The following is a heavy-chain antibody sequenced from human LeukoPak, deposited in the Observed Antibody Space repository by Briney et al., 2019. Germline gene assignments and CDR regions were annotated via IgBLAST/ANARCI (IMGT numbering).Heavy chain of an antibody. CDR3: ARDRPGDV. Sequence: GGSLRLSCAASGFTFSSYEMHWVRQAPGKGLEYVSAISSNGDSTYYANIVKGRFIISRDNSKNTLYLQMGSLRPEDMAVYYCARDRPGDVWGEGTTVTVSS. V-gene: IGHV3-64*01. CDR2: ISSNGDST. J-gene: IGHJ6*04. CDR1: GFTFSSYE.